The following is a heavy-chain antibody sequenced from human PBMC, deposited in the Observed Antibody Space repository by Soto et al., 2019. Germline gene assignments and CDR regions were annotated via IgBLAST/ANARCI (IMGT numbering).Heavy chain of an antibody. J-gene: IGHJ3*02. Sequence: GGSLRLSCAASGFTFSSYEMNWVRQAPGKGLAWVSYISSSGSTIYYADSVKGRFTISRDNAKNSLYLQMNSLRADDTAVYYCARDPTVLRFLEWRDAFDIWGQGTMVTV. CDR3: ARDPTVLRFLEWRDAFDI. D-gene: IGHD3-3*01. CDR1: GFTFSSYE. CDR2: ISSSGSTI. V-gene: IGHV3-48*03.